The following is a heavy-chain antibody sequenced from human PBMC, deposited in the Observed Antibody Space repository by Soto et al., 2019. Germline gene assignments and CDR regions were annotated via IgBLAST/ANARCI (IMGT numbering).Heavy chain of an antibody. D-gene: IGHD3-9*01. V-gene: IGHV6-1*01. CDR2: TYYRSKWYN. J-gene: IGHJ3*02. CDR1: GDSVSSNSAA. Sequence: SQSLSLTCAVSGDSVSSNSAACNWIRQSPSRGLEWLGRTYYRSKWYNDYAVSVKSRITINPDTSKNQFSLQLNSVTPEDTAVYYCARTRYFDWPDAFDIWGQGTMVTVSS. CDR3: ARTRYFDWPDAFDI.